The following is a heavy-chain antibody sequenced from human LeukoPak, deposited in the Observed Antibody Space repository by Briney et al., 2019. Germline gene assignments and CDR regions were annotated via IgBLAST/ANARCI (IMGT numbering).Heavy chain of an antibody. Sequence: ASVKVSCKASGYTFTDYYIHWVRQAPGQGLEWMGWINPNSGGTNYPQKFQGRVTMTRDTSISTAYMELSRLRSDDTAVYYCARASAGILPLDYYYYYYMDVWGKGTTVTVSS. CDR2: INPNSGGT. J-gene: IGHJ6*03. CDR1: GYTFTDYY. CDR3: ARASAGILPLDYYYYYYMDV. V-gene: IGHV1-2*02. D-gene: IGHD6-13*01.